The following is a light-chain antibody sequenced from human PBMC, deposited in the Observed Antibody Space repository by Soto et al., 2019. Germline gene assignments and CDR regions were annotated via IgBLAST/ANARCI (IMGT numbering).Light chain of an antibody. CDR1: QGVSSY. J-gene: IGKJ2*01. CDR3: QQYYIFPYT. V-gene: IGKV1D-8*03. Sequence: VIWVTQSPSFLSASTGDTVTISCRMSQGVSSYVAWYQQKPGKAPELLIYDVFTLQSGVPSRFSGSGSGTDFSLSISSLQSEDFATYYCQQYYIFPYTFGQGTKLEIK. CDR2: DVF.